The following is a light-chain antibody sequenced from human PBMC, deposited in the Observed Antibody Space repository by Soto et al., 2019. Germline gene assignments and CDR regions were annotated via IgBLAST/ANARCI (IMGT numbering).Light chain of an antibody. Sequence: EIGMTQSPATLSVSPGERATLSCRASQSVSSNLAWYQQKPGQAPRLLIYGASTRATGIPARFSGSGSGTEFTLTISSLQSEDFAVYYCQQYNTWPPWTFGQGTKVDIK. CDR3: QQYNTWPPWT. J-gene: IGKJ1*01. CDR2: GAS. V-gene: IGKV3-15*01. CDR1: QSVSSN.